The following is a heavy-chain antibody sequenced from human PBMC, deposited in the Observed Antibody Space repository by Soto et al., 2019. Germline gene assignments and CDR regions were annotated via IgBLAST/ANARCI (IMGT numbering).Heavy chain of an antibody. D-gene: IGHD5-18*01. V-gene: IGHV4-34*01. CDR3: ARGRGDTAMVTSFDY. Sequence: QVQLQQWGAGLLKPSETLSLTCAVYGGSFSGYYWSWIRQPPGKGLEWIGEINHSGSTNYNPSLKSRVTISVDTSKSQFSRKLSSVTAADTAVYYCARGRGDTAMVTSFDYWGQGTLVTVSS. J-gene: IGHJ4*02. CDR1: GGSFSGYY. CDR2: INHSGST.